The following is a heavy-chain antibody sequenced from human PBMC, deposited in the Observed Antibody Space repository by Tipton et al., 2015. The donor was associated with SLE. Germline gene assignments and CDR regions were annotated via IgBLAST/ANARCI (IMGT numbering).Heavy chain of an antibody. D-gene: IGHD6-6*01. V-gene: IGHV4-59*01. J-gene: IGHJ4*02. Sequence: TLSLTCTVSGGSIRSFYWSWIRQPPGKGLEWIGNIYYTGSTNYNPSLKSRVTISVDTSKNQFSLNLTSVTAADTAMYFCARDGAIGARPGSFGYWGQGALVAVSS. CDR3: ARDGAIGARPGSFGY. CDR1: GGSIRSFY. CDR2: IYYTGST.